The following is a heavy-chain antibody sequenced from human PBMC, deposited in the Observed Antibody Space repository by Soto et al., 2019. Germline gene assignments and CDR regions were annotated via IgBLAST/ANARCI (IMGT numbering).Heavy chain of an antibody. CDR3: AHIPNYYQYDSFDP. CDR2: IYWDDDK. V-gene: IGHV2-5*02. D-gene: IGHD3-16*01. Sequence: QITLKESGPTLVKPTQTLTLTCTFSGFSLTTRGVGVGWIRQPPGKALECLALIYWDDDKRYSPSLQSRLSITKDTSKNLVVLIMTNVDPVDTATYYCAHIPNYYQYDSFDPWGQGTLVSVSS. J-gene: IGHJ5*02. CDR1: GFSLTTRGVG.